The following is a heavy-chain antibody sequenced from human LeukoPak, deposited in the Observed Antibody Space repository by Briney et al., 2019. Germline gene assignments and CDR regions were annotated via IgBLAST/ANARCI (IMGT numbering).Heavy chain of an antibody. CDR2: INPNSGGT. Sequence: GASVKVSCKASGYTFTCYYMHWVRQAPGQGLEWMGWINPNSGGTNYAQKFQGRVTMTGDTSISTAYMELSRLRSDDTAMYYCARESSSWVRVDYWGQGTLVTVSS. CDR3: ARESSSWVRVDY. J-gene: IGHJ4*02. V-gene: IGHV1-2*02. CDR1: GYTFTCYY. D-gene: IGHD6-13*01.